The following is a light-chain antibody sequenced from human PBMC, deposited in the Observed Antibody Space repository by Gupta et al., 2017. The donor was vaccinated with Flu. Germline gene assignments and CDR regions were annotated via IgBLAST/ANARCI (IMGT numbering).Light chain of an antibody. CDR3: QQDDDSPFS. CDR2: DVS. CDR1: QSVSSGY. V-gene: IGKV3-20*01. J-gene: IGKJ3*01. Sequence: EIVLTQPPGTLYVPPGETATLSCRASQSVSSGYLAWDQQKPGQAPRLLIYDVSRRATGIPGRFSGSGSGTDFTLTISRLEPEDFAVYFCQQDDDSPFSFGHGTKVDFK.